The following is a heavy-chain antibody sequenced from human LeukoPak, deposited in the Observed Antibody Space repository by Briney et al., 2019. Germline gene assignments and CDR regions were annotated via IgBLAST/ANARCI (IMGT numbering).Heavy chain of an antibody. D-gene: IGHD6-6*01. CDR3: ARGGIAARPLGAFDI. J-gene: IGHJ3*02. Sequence: ASVKVSCTASGYTFTSYGISWVRQAPGQGLEWMGWISAYNGNTNYAQKLQGRVTMTTDTSTSTDYMELRSLRSDDTAVYYCARGGIAARPLGAFDIWGQGTMVTVSS. CDR1: GYTFTSYG. V-gene: IGHV1-18*01. CDR2: ISAYNGNT.